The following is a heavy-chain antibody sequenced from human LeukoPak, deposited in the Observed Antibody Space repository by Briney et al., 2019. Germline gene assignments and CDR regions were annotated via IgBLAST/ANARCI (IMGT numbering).Heavy chain of an antibody. CDR3: ARSLGRRTYYYYYMDV. Sequence: PSETLSLTCTVSGGSINGYFWSWIRQPPGKGLEWIGYIYSSGSTKYNPSLKSRVTISVDTSKNQFSLKLSSVTAADTAVYYCARSLGRRTYYYYYMDVWGKGTTVTVSS. J-gene: IGHJ6*03. CDR1: GGSINGYF. V-gene: IGHV4-59*01. CDR2: IYSSGST.